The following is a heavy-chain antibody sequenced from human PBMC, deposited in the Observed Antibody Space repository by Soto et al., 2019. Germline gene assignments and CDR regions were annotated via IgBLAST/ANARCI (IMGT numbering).Heavy chain of an antibody. CDR3: AKDIDRRYYYDSSGYPGKHFDY. Sequence: PGGSLRLSCAASGFTFSSYAMSWVRQAPGKGLEWVSAISGSGGSTYYADSVKGRFTISRDNSKNTLYLQMNSLRAEDTAVYYCAKDIDRRYYYDSSGYPGKHFDYWGQGTLVTVSS. V-gene: IGHV3-23*01. CDR2: ISGSGGST. J-gene: IGHJ4*02. CDR1: GFTFSSYA. D-gene: IGHD3-22*01.